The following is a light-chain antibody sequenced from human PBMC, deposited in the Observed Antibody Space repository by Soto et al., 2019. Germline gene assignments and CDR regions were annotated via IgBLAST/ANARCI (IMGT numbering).Light chain of an antibody. V-gene: IGLV2-18*02. CDR3: ASYTSSRVWV. J-gene: IGLJ3*02. CDR2: EVT. CDR1: SSDVGSYNR. Sequence: QSALTQPPSGSGSPGQSVTISCTGTSSDVGSYNRVSWYQQPPGTAPKLIIYEVTNRPSGVPVRFSGSKSANMASLTISGLQAEDEADYYCASYTSSRVWVFGGGTTLTVL.